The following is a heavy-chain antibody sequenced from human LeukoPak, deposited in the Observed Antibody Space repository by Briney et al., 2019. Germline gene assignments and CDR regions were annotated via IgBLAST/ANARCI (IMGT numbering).Heavy chain of an antibody. CDR2: IYPGDSDT. Sequence: GESLKISCKGSGYSFTSCWIGWVRQMPGKGLEWMGIIYPGDSDTRYSPSFQGQVTISADKSISTAYLQWSSLKASDTAMYYCARQKSLTYYYGSGSYYNGDWFDPWGQGTLVTVSS. J-gene: IGHJ5*02. CDR3: ARQKSLTYYYGSGSYYNGDWFDP. CDR1: GYSFTSCW. D-gene: IGHD3-10*01. V-gene: IGHV5-51*01.